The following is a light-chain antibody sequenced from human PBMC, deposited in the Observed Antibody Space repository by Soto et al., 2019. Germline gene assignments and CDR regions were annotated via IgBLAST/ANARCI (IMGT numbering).Light chain of an antibody. Sequence: DIPMTQSPSSLSASVGDRVTITCRASESISNKLNWYQQKPGKAPALLISAASRLHSGVPSRFSGSASGTDFTLTISNLQHEDFATYYCQQGYRTPFTFGPGTKVDIK. V-gene: IGKV1-39*01. J-gene: IGKJ3*01. CDR2: AAS. CDR1: ESISNK. CDR3: QQGYRTPFT.